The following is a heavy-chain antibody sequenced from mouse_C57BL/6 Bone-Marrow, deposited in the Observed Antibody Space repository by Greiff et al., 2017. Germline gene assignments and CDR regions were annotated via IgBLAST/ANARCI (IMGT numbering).Heavy chain of an antibody. Sequence: VQLQQSGTVLARPGASVKMSCKTSGYTFTSYWMHWVKQRPGQGLEWIGAIYPGNSDTSYNQKFKGKAKLTAVTSASTAYMELSSLTIADSAVYYCTRRRWLRRSYFDFWGKGTTLTVSS. CDR3: TRRRWLRRSYFDF. CDR1: GYTFTSYW. D-gene: IGHD3-2*02. CDR2: IYPGNSDT. J-gene: IGHJ2*01. V-gene: IGHV1-5*01.